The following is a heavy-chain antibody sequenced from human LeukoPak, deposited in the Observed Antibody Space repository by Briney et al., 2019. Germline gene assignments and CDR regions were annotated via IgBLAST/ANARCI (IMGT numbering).Heavy chain of an antibody. CDR2: IYYSGST. V-gene: IGHV4-39*01. D-gene: IGHD3-3*01. Sequence: NSSETLSLTCTVSGGSISSSSYYWGWIRQPPGKGLEWIGSIYYSGSTYYNPSLKSRVTISVDTSKNQFSLKLSSVTAADTAVYYCATVPRRDFWSGYQRDYWGQGTLVTVSS. CDR3: ATVPRRDFWSGYQRDY. CDR1: GGSISSSSYY. J-gene: IGHJ4*02.